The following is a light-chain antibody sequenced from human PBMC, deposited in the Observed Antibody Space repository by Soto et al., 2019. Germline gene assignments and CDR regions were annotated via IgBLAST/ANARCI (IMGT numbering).Light chain of an antibody. CDR1: QNINNY. CDR2: AAS. Sequence: DIQMAQSPSSLSASVGDRVTITCRASQNINNYLNWYQQKPGKAPKLLIYAASSLQSGVPSRFSGSGSGTDFTLTIGSLQPEDFATYFCQQSYNTPRAFGQGTKVEIK. V-gene: IGKV1-39*01. J-gene: IGKJ1*01. CDR3: QQSYNTPRA.